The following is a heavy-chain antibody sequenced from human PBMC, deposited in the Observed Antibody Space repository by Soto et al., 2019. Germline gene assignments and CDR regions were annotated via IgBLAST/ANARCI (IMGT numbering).Heavy chain of an antibody. V-gene: IGHV1-18*01. Sequence: QGQLVQSGPEVKKPGASVKVSCKASGYTFSRYGISWVRQAPGQGLEWMGWISGYNGDTIYAQKVQGGVNXTXEXSSXTAYMELRSLTSDDTAIYYCAKNGQPPYYYYGMDVWGQGTTVTVSS. CDR1: GYTFSRYG. CDR2: ISGYNGDT. D-gene: IGHD2-8*01. CDR3: AKNGQPPYYYYGMDV. J-gene: IGHJ6*02.